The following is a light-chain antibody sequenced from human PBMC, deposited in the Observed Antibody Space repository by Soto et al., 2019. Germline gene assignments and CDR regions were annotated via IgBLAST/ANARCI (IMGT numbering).Light chain of an antibody. J-gene: IGLJ1*01. CDR2: EVS. V-gene: IGLV2-23*02. CDR3: CSYAGSYSSYF. CDR1: SSEFGNYKF. Sequence: QSVLTQPASVSGSPGQSITISCTGSSSEFGNYKFVSWYQQYPGKAPKVMLYEVSKRPSGVSYRFPGSQSGNTASLTISGLQAEDEADYYCCSYAGSYSSYFFGTGTKVTVL.